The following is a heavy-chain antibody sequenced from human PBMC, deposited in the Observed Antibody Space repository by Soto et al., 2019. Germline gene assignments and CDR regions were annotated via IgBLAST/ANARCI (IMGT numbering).Heavy chain of an antibody. J-gene: IGHJ6*02. CDR3: AIATMLAFHYAMDV. Sequence: QVQVVQSGAEVKKPGASVKVSCKASGYTFNSYFVHWVRQAPGQGLEWMGIVNPIRGFVTHAPKFQDRVTMTRDTSTNTAYMELSSLTSDETAVYYCAIATMLAFHYAMDVWGQGTTVTVS. D-gene: IGHD3-10*02. CDR2: VNPIRGFV. CDR1: GYTFNSYF. V-gene: IGHV1-46*02.